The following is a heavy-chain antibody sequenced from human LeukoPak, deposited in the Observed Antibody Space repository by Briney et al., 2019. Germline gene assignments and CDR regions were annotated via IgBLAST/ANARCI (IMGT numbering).Heavy chain of an antibody. D-gene: IGHD6-13*01. CDR3: ARHTDIAALSSLNY. CDR1: GGSISSSNYY. Sequence: ASETLSLTCTVSGGSISSSNYYWGWIRQPPGKGLEWIGNIYYSGSTYYNPSLKSRVTISVDTSKNQFSLKLSSVTAADTAVYYCARHTDIAALSSLNYWGQGTLVTVSS. J-gene: IGHJ4*02. V-gene: IGHV4-39*01. CDR2: IYYSGST.